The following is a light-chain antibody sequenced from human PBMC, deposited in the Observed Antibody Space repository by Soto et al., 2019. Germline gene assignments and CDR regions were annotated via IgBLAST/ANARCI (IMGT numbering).Light chain of an antibody. CDR1: QDISNY. J-gene: IGKJ5*01. CDR2: DAS. CDR3: QQANSFPIT. V-gene: IGKV1-33*01. Sequence: DIQITHSPSSLSASVLYRVTITCQASQDISNYLNWYQQKPGKAPKLLIYDASNLETGVPSRFSGSGSGTEFTLTISSLQPEDFATYYCQQANSFPITFGQGTRLEIK.